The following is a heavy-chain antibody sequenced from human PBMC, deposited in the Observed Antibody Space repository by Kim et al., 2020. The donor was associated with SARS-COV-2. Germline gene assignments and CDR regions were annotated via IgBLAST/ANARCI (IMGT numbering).Heavy chain of an antibody. Sequence: GGSLRLSCAASGFTFSNYAMTWVRQAPGKGLEWVSFISSTGSIIYYADSVEGRFTISRDNAKNSVSLQMNSLRDEDTAMYYCASRGYYIDFWGQGTLVTVSS. V-gene: IGHV3-48*02. CDR2: ISSTGSII. CDR3: ASRGYYIDF. CDR1: GFTFSNYA. D-gene: IGHD6-13*01. J-gene: IGHJ4*02.